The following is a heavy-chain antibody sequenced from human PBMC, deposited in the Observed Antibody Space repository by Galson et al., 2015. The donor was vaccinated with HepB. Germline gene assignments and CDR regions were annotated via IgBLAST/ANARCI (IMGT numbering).Heavy chain of an antibody. V-gene: IGHV3-11*06. CDR1: GFTFSDYY. Sequence: SLRLSCAASGFTFSDYYMSWIRQAPGKGLEWVSYISSSSSYTNYADSVKGRFTISRDNAKNSLYLQMNSLRAEDTAVYYCARGSSSSWYQFRNPRGYFDLWGRGTLVTVSS. J-gene: IGHJ2*01. CDR2: ISSSSSYT. CDR3: ARGSSSSWYQFRNPRGYFDL. D-gene: IGHD6-13*01.